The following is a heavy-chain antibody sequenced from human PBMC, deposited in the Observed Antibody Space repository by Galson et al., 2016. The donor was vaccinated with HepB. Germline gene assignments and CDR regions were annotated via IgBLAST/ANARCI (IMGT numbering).Heavy chain of an antibody. D-gene: IGHD4-17*01. Sequence: LRLSCAASGFTIDDYAMHWVRQAPGKGLEWVSGISWNSGSMGYADSVKGRFIISRDNAKNSLYLQMNSLRPEDTASYYCTKDLRLWMDGVGNYFDYLGQGTLVTVSS. CDR2: ISWNSGSM. J-gene: IGHJ4*02. CDR3: TKDLRLWMDGVGNYFDY. V-gene: IGHV3-9*01. CDR1: GFTIDDYA.